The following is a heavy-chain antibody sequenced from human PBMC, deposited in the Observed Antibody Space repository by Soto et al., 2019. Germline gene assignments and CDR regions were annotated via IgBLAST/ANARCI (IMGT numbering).Heavy chain of an antibody. CDR2: ISGSGGST. Sequence: EVQLLESGGGLVQPGGSLRLSCAASGFTFSSYAMSWVRQAPGKGLEWVSAISGSGGSTYYADSVKGRFTISRDNSKNQMYLQTNSLRAEDTAVYYCAKDRAPYCSGGSCYSSNPGSDYWGQGTLVTVSS. CDR1: GFTFSSYA. V-gene: IGHV3-23*01. CDR3: AKDRAPYCSGGSCYSSNPGSDY. D-gene: IGHD2-15*01. J-gene: IGHJ4*02.